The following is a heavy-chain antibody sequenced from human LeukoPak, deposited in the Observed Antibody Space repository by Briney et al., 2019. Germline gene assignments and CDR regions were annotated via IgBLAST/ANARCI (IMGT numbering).Heavy chain of an antibody. CDR1: GFTFDDYA. V-gene: IGHV3-9*01. J-gene: IGHJ4*02. CDR2: ISWNSGSI. D-gene: IGHD4-17*01. Sequence: GGSLRLSCAASGFTFDDYAMHWVRQAPGKGLEWVSGISWNSGSIGYADSVKGRFTISRDNAKNSLYLQMNSLRAEDTAVYYCAKDTTLTPQWGQGTLVTVSS. CDR3: AKDTTLTPQ.